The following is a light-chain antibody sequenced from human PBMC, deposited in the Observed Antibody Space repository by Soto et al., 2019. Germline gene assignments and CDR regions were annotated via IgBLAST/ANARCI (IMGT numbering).Light chain of an antibody. V-gene: IGKV1-5*03. J-gene: IGKJ1*01. CDR3: QQYNSYSWS. CDR1: QDINKW. Sequence: DIQVNISPSTLSASVGDRVTITCRASQDINKWLAWYQQKPGTAPKLLISKASILESGVPSRFSGSGSGTDYTLIIISLQPDDCATYFCQQYNSYSWSFGQGTNVDI. CDR2: KAS.